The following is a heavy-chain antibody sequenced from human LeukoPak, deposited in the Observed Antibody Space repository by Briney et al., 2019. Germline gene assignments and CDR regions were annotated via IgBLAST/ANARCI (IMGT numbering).Heavy chain of an antibody. CDR1: GGSISSYY. V-gene: IGHV4-59*08. CDR3: ARQGNGSGSWGTYYYYYYMDV. D-gene: IGHD3-10*01. CDR2: ISYSGST. Sequence: SETLSLTCTVSGGSISSYYWSWIRQPPGKGLEWIGYISYSGSTNYNPSLKSRVTISVDTSKNQFSLKLSSVTAADTAVYYCARQGNGSGSWGTYYYYYYMDVWGKGTTVTISS. J-gene: IGHJ6*03.